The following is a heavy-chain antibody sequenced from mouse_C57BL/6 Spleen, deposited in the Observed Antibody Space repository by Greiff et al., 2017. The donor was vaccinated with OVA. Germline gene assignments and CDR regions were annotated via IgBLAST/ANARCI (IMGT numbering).Heavy chain of an antibody. V-gene: IGHV1-80*01. Sequence: QVQLKQSGAELVKPGASVKISCKASGYAFSSYWMNWVKQRPGKGLEWIGQIYPGDGDTNYNGKFKGKATLTADKSSSTAYMQLSSLTSEDSAVYFCARRGGYSNWDYWGQGTTLTVSS. CDR3: ARRGGYSNWDY. J-gene: IGHJ2*01. D-gene: IGHD2-5*01. CDR1: GYAFSSYW. CDR2: IYPGDGDT.